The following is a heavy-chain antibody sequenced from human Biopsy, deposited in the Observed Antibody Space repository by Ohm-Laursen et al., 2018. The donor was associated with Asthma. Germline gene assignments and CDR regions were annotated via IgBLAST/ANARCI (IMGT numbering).Heavy chain of an antibody. CDR3: SRDTLGYYFDI. CDR2: ITFDGSTQ. CDR1: GTHFGSYN. J-gene: IGHJ4*02. V-gene: IGHV3-30-3*01. Sequence: TCAASGTHFGSYNTHWARQAPGKGLEWVAVITFDGSTQHYGDSVKGRFTISRDNSKNMLFLQMNSLRAEDTAVYYCSRDTLGYYFDIWGQGTQVTVSS. D-gene: IGHD6-13*01.